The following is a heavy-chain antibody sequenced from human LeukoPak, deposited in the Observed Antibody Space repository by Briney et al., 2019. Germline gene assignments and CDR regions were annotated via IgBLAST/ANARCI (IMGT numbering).Heavy chain of an antibody. V-gene: IGHV3-30*18. Sequence: GRSLRLSCAASGFTFSSYGMRWVRQAPGKGLEWVAVISYDGSNKYYADSVKGRFTISRDNSKNTLYLQMNSLRAEDTAVYYCAKDLNTGGIFGVVGHNNWFDPWGQGTLVTVSS. CDR1: GFTFSSYG. J-gene: IGHJ5*02. CDR2: ISYDGSNK. D-gene: IGHD3-3*01. CDR3: AKDLNTGGIFGVVGHNNWFDP.